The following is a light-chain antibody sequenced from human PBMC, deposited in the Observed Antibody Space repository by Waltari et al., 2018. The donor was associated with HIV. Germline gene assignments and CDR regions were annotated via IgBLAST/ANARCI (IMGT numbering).Light chain of an antibody. CDR1: QGISNY. CDR2: AAS. V-gene: IGKV1-27*01. CDR3: QKYNSAPPWT. J-gene: IGKJ1*01. Sequence: DIQMTQSPSPLSASVGDRVTITCRASQGISNYLSWYQPKPGKVPKLLIYAASTLQSGVPSRFSGSGSGTDFTLTISSLQPEVVATYYCQKYNSAPPWTFGQGTKVEIK.